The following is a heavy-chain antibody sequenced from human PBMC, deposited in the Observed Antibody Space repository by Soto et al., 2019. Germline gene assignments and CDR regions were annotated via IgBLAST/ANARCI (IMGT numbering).Heavy chain of an antibody. CDR1: GFTFSSYA. V-gene: IGHV3-23*01. J-gene: IGHJ4*02. CDR3: AKGSEAYVTPYYFDY. CDR2: ISGSGGST. Sequence: GGSLRLSCAASGFTFSSYAMSWVRQAPGKGLEWVSAISGSGGSTYYADSVKGRFTISRDNSKNTLYLQMNSLRAEDTAVYYCAKGSEAYVTPYYFDYWGQGTLVTVSS. D-gene: IGHD3-16*01.